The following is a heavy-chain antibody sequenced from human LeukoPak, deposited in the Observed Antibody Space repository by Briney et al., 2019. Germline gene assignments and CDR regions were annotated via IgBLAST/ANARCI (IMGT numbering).Heavy chain of an antibody. D-gene: IGHD2-2*01. Sequence: ASVKVSCKASGGTFSSYAISWVRQAPGQGLEWMGGMIPIFGTANYAQKFQGRVTITADESTSTAYMELSSLRSEDTAVYYCARLVLVVPAAMGGWFDPWGQGTLVTVSS. CDR1: GGTFSSYA. V-gene: IGHV1-69*13. CDR2: MIPIFGTA. J-gene: IGHJ5*02. CDR3: ARLVLVVPAAMGGWFDP.